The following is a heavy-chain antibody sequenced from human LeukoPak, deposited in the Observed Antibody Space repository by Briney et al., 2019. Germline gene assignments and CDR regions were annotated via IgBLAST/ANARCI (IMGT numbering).Heavy chain of an antibody. Sequence: PSDTLSLTCAVSGVSISPYYWAWIRHPPGKGLEGIGYIHTSGSNNQHPSIKSRVTISADKSKNHFSLQLTSVTAADTAVYYCARLSAAVHLGAFDPWGQGTMVTVSS. D-gene: IGHD3-3*01. J-gene: IGHJ3*01. V-gene: IGHV4-4*09. CDR3: ARLSAAVHLGAFDP. CDR2: IHTSGSN. CDR1: GVSISPYY.